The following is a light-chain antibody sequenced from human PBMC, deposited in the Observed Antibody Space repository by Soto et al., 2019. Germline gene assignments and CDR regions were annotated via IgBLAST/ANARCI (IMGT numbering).Light chain of an antibody. CDR2: AAS. CDR3: QQYSSFSRT. J-gene: IGKJ1*01. V-gene: IGKV1-5*01. CDR1: QSISSW. Sequence: DIHMTQSPSTLSSSLGDRVTITFLASQSISSWLAWYQQKPGKAPKLLIYAASSLQSGVPSRFSGSGSGTEFSLTISSLQPDDFATFYCQQYSSFSRTFGQGTKVDI.